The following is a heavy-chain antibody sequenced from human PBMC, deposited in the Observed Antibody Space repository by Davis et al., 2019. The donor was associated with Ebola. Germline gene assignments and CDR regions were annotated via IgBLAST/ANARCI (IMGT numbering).Heavy chain of an antibody. D-gene: IGHD6-19*01. J-gene: IGHJ6*02. V-gene: IGHV3-23*01. CDR1: GFTFSSYA. CDR3: AKDIAVAIPGYGMDV. Sequence: GGSLRLSCAASGFTFSSYAMSWVRQAPGKGLEWVSAISGSGGSIGYADSVKGRFTISRDNAKNSLYLQMNSLRAEDTALYYCAKDIAVAIPGYGMDVWGQGTTVTVSS. CDR2: ISGSGGSI.